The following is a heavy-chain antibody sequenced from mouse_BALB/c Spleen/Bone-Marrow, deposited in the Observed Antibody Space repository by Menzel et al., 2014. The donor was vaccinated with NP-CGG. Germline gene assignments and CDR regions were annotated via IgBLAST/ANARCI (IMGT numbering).Heavy chain of an antibody. D-gene: IGHD1-1*01. CDR2: ISDGGSYT. CDR1: GFTFSDYY. J-gene: IGHJ2*01. CDR3: ARGSSYFDY. Sequence: DVKLVESGGGLVKPGGSLKLSCAASGFTFSDYYMYWVRQTPEKRLEWVATISDGGSYTYYPDSVKGRFTISRDNAKNNLLLQMSSLKAEDAAKYYCARGSSYFDYWGQGTTLTVSS. V-gene: IGHV5-4*02.